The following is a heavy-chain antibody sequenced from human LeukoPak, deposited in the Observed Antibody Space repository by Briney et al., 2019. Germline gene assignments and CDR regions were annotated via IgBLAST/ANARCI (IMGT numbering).Heavy chain of an antibody. J-gene: IGHJ4*02. Sequence: GGSLRLSCAASGSTFSSYWMHWVRQAPGRGLVWVSRINSDGSSTSYADSVKGRFTISRDNAKNTLYLQMNGLRAEDTAVYYCLFAPRGWFGNSWGQGTLVTVSS. CDR3: LFAPRGWFGNS. CDR2: INSDGSST. CDR1: GSTFSSYW. V-gene: IGHV3-74*01. D-gene: IGHD3-10*01.